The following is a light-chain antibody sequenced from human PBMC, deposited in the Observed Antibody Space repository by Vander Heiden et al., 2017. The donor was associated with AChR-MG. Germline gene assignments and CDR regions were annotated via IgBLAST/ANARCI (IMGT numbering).Light chain of an antibody. CDR1: SSDIGSTNH. J-gene: IGLJ2*01. Sequence: QSALTQPASVSGSPGQSLTLPCTGTSSDIGSTNHVSWYQQHPGKAPKLLSFDVSNRPSGVSDRFSGSKSGITASLTISGLQAEDEADYYCCSYSSSVPVFFGGGTMLTVL. CDR3: CSYSSSVPVF. V-gene: IGLV2-14*03. CDR2: DVS.